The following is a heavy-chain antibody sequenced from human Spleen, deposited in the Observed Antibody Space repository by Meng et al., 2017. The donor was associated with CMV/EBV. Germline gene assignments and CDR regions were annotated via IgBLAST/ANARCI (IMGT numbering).Heavy chain of an antibody. CDR2: ISAYNGNT. J-gene: IGHJ3*02. CDR1: GYTFTSYG. D-gene: IGHD2-21*01. Sequence: ASVKVSCKASGYTFTSYGISWVRQAPGQGLEWMGWISAYNGNTNYAQKLQGRVTMTTDTSTSTAYMELRSLRSDDTAVYYCARVCGGDCYGDLTAFDIWGQGTMVTVSS. CDR3: ARVCGGDCYGDLTAFDI. V-gene: IGHV1-18*01.